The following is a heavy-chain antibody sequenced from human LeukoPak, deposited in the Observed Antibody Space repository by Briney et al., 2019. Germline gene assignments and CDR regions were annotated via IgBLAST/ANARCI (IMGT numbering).Heavy chain of an antibody. CDR1: GYTFTSYG. Sequence: ASVKVSCKASGYTFTSYGISWVRQAPGQGLEWMGWNSAYNGNTNYAQKLQGRVTMTTDTSTSTAYMELRSLRSDDTAVYYCASVLRAGVSSGWFSNYYYYGMDVWGQGTTVTVSS. D-gene: IGHD2-15*01. V-gene: IGHV1-18*01. CDR3: ASVLRAGVSSGWFSNYYYYGMDV. CDR2: NSAYNGNT. J-gene: IGHJ6*02.